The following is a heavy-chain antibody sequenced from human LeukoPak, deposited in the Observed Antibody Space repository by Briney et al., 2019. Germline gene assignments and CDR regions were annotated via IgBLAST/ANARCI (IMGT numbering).Heavy chain of an antibody. J-gene: IGHJ4*02. CDR2: MNPNSGNT. V-gene: IGHV1-8*03. Sequence: ASVKVSCKASGYTFTSYDINWVRQATGQGLEWMGWMNPNSGNTGYAQKFQGRVTITRNTSISTAYMELRSLRSDDTAVYYCARTPPYCGGDCYSDFSPYYFDYWGQGTLVTVSS. D-gene: IGHD2-21*02. CDR3: ARTPPYCGGDCYSDFSPYYFDY. CDR1: GYTFTSYD.